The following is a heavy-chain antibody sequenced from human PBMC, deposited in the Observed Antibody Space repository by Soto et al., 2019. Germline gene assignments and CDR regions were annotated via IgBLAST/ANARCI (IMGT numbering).Heavy chain of an antibody. CDR3: AKMAARPMGSYYYMDV. CDR1: GFTFSSYA. J-gene: IGHJ6*03. V-gene: IGHV3-23*01. D-gene: IGHD6-6*01. CDR2: ISGSGGST. Sequence: GGSLRLSCAASGFTFSSYAMSWVRQAPGKGLEWVSAISGSGGSTYYADSVKGRFTISRDNSKNTLYLQMNSLRAEDTAVYYCAKMAARPMGSYYYMDVWGKGTTVTVSS.